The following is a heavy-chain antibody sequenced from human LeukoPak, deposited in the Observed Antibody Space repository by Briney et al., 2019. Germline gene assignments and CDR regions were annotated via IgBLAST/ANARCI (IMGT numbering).Heavy chain of an antibody. J-gene: IGHJ6*03. D-gene: IGHD6-19*01. V-gene: IGHV1-2*02. Sequence: ASVKVSCKASGYTFTGCYMHWVRQAPGQGLEWMGWINPNSGGTNYAQKFQGRVTMTRDTSISTAYMELSRLRSDDTAVYYCAREAIGSGWYDYYYYYMDVWGKGTTVTVSS. CDR1: GYTFTGCY. CDR3: AREAIGSGWYDYYYYYMDV. CDR2: INPNSGGT.